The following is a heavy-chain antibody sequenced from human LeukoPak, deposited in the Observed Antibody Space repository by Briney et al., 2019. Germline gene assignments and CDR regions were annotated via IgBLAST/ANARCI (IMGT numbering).Heavy chain of an antibody. J-gene: IGHJ5*01. CDR1: GYTFTSYY. CDR3: TRGVLPARFDS. V-gene: IGHV1-2*02. CDR2: INPKNGGT. D-gene: IGHD2-2*01. Sequence: ASVKVSCKASGYTFTSYYMHWVRQAPGQGFEWMGWINPKNGGTNYAQKFQGRVTMTRDTSTSAVYMELSNLISDDTAVYYCTRGVLPARFDSWGQGTLVTVTS.